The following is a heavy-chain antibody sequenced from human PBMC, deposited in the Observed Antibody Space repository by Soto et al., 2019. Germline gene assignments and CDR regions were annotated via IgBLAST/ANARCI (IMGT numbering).Heavy chain of an antibody. J-gene: IGHJ6*02. CDR3: TTDLQAYCDGTTCYAGNYYYDDMDV. CDR1: GFSFRNAW. CDR2: IKSQGDGGTR. D-gene: IGHD2-2*01. V-gene: IGHV3-15*01. Sequence: GGSLRLSCAASGFSFRNAWMSWVSQAPGKGLEWVGHIKSQGDGGTRDYAAPVKGRFTISRDDSKNTLFLQMNSLKNEDTAVYFCTTDLQAYCDGTTCYAGNYYYDDMDVWGQGTTVTVSS.